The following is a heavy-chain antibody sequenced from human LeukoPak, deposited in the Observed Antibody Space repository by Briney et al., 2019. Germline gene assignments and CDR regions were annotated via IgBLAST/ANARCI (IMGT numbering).Heavy chain of an antibody. Sequence: GGSLRLSCAASGFTFSSYGMSWVRQAPGKGLEWVSAISGSGGSTYYADSVKGRFTISRDNSKNTLYLQMDSLRAEDTAVYYCAKSRPPYDSSGYFDYWGQGTLVTVSS. CDR2: ISGSGGST. D-gene: IGHD3-22*01. CDR1: GFTFSSYG. J-gene: IGHJ4*02. V-gene: IGHV3-23*01. CDR3: AKSRPPYDSSGYFDY.